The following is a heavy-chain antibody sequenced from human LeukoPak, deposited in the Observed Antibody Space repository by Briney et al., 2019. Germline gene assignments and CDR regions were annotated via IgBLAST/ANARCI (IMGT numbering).Heavy chain of an antibody. CDR1: GGTFSSYA. CDR2: IIPIFGTA. Sequence: SVKVSCKASGGTFSSYAISWVRQAPGQGLEWMGGIIPIFGTANYAQKFQGRVTITADESTSTAYMELSSLRSEDTAVYYCTTRYSSGWYDFDYWGQGTLVTVSS. J-gene: IGHJ4*02. CDR3: TTRYSSGWYDFDY. D-gene: IGHD6-19*01. V-gene: IGHV1-69*13.